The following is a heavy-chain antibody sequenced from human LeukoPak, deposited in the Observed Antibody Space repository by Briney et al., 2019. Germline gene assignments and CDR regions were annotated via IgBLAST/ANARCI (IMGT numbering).Heavy chain of an antibody. CDR3: AAQKDGSSDCYGPFDF. Sequence: PSETLSLTCAVSGDPITTYYWNWIRQPAGKGLEWIGRVFNSGSTNYNPSLKSRVTMSVDSYKKQFSLRLTTVTAADTAVYYCAAQKDGSSDCYGPFDFWGQGTLVTVSS. D-gene: IGHD2-21*02. CDR1: GDPITTYY. V-gene: IGHV4-4*07. J-gene: IGHJ4*02. CDR2: VFNSGST.